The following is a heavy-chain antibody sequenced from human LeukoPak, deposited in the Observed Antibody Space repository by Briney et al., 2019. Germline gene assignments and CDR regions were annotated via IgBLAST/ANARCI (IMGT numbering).Heavy chain of an antibody. J-gene: IGHJ2*01. CDR1: GGSFSGYY. D-gene: IGHD2-2*01. Sequence: SETLSLTCAVYGGSFSGYYWSWIRQPPGKGLEWIGEINHSGSTNYNPSLKSRVTIPVDTSKNQFSLKLSSVTAADTAVYYCARGLRYQLLSYWYFDLWGRGTLVTVSS. CDR2: INHSGST. CDR3: ARGLRYQLLSYWYFDL. V-gene: IGHV4-34*01.